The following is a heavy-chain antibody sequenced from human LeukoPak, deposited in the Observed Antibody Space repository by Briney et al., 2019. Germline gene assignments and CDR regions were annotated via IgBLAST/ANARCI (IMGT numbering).Heavy chain of an antibody. CDR2: IYYSGST. D-gene: IGHD3-10*01. V-gene: IGHV4-59*01. Sequence: SETLSLTCTVSGGSISNYYWSWIRQPPGKGLEWIGYIYYSGSTNYNPSLKSRVTISVDTSKNQFSLKLSSVTAADTAVYYCASTVYGSGSYYFDYWGQGTLVTVSS. CDR1: GGSISNYY. CDR3: ASTVYGSGSYYFDY. J-gene: IGHJ4*02.